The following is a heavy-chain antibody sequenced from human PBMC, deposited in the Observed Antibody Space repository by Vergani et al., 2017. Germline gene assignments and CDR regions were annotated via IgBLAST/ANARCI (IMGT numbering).Heavy chain of an antibody. Sequence: QLQLQESGPGLVKPSETLSLTCTVSGGSISSSSYYWGWIRQPPGKGLEWIGSIYYSGSTYYNPSLKSRVTISVDTSKNQFSLKLSSVTAADTAVYYCARGAVTTIFDYWGQGTLVTVSS. CDR1: GGSISSSSYY. CDR2: IYYSGST. D-gene: IGHD4-17*01. CDR3: ARGAVTTIFDY. J-gene: IGHJ4*02. V-gene: IGHV4-39*07.